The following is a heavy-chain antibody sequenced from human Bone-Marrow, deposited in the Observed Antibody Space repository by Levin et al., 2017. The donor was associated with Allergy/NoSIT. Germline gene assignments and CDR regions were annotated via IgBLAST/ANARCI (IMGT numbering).Heavy chain of an antibody. CDR3: ARSAAGFRSASYYYYGMDV. CDR1: GGSISSYY. V-gene: IGHV4-59*01. D-gene: IGHD6-13*01. CDR2: IYYSGST. Sequence: SETLSLTCTVSGGSISSYYWSWIRQPPGKGLEWIGYIYYSGSTNYNPSLKSRVTISVDTSKNQFSLKLSSVTAADTAVYYCARSAAGFRSASYYYYGMDVWGQGPRSPSP. J-gene: IGHJ6*02.